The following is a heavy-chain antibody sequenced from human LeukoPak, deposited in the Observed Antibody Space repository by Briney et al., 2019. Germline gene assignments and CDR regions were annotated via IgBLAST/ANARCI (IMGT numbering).Heavy chain of an antibody. V-gene: IGHV3-30*02. CDR1: GFRFSDYG. Sequence: GGSLRLSCVASGFRFSDYGMHWVRQAPGKGLEWVAFIPYDASDKYYADSVKGRFTISRDNSNNTLTLHMNSLRTEDTAVYYCARDRVLGCLDFWGQGTLVTVSS. CDR2: IPYDASDK. CDR3: ARDRVLGCLDF. D-gene: IGHD3-16*01. J-gene: IGHJ4*02.